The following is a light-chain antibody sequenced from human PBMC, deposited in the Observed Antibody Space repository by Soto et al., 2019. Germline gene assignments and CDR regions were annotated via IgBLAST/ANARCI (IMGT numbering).Light chain of an antibody. V-gene: IGLV2-14*01. CDR2: EVS. CDR3: SSYTTTSTLGV. J-gene: IGLJ2*01. CDR1: SSDVGGYNY. Sequence: QSALTQPASVSGSPGQSITLSCSGTSSDVGGYNYVSWYQQHPGKAPKLMIYEVSNRPSGVSTRFSASKSGNTASLTISGLQADDEADYYCSSYTTTSTLGVFGGGTKVTVL.